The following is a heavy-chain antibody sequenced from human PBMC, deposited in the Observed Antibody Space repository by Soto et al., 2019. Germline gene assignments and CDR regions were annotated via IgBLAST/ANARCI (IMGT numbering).Heavy chain of an antibody. CDR3: ARDYGDPLYYYYGMDV. Sequence: SVKVSCKASGGTFSSYAISWVRQAPGQGLEWMGGIIPIFGTANYAQKFQGRVTITADESTSTAYMELSSLRSEDTAVYYCARDYGDPLYYYYGMDVWGQGTTVTVSS. D-gene: IGHD4-17*01. J-gene: IGHJ6*02. CDR1: GGTFSSYA. CDR2: IIPIFGTA. V-gene: IGHV1-69*13.